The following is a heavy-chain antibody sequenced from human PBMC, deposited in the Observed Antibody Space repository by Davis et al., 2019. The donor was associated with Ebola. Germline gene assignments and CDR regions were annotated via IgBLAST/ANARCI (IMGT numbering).Heavy chain of an antibody. CDR3: AREAEDYYGMDV. D-gene: IGHD6-19*01. Sequence: GESLKISCAASGFTFSSYSMNWVRQAPGKGLEWVSAISGSGGSTYYAGSVKGRFTISRDNAKNTLYLQMKSLRAEDTAVYYCAREAEDYYGMDVWGKGTTVTVSS. V-gene: IGHV3-23*01. J-gene: IGHJ6*04. CDR2: ISGSGGST. CDR1: GFTFSSYS.